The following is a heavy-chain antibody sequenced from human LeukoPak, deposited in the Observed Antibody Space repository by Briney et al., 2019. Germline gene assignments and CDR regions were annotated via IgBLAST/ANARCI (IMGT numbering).Heavy chain of an antibody. CDR2: IYYSGTT. D-gene: IGHD4-23*01. CDR1: GGSISSSTYY. CDR3: AREIATSGGNSRALDY. J-gene: IGHJ4*02. Sequence: SETLSLTCTVSGGSISSSTYYWGWIRQPPGKGLEYIGNIYYSGTTYYNPSLKSRVTISVDTSKNQFSLKLTSVTAADTAVYYCAREIATSGGNSRALDYWGQGTLVTVSS. V-gene: IGHV4-39*07.